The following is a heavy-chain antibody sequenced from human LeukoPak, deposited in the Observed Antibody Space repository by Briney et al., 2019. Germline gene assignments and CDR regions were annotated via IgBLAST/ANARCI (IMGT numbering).Heavy chain of an antibody. CDR3: ARRPLGAGLKYYFDY. V-gene: IGHV5-51*01. D-gene: IGHD3-16*01. CDR1: GYSFTTYW. CDR2: IYPADSTA. Sequence: GESLKISCKASGYSFTTYWIGWVRQMPGKGLEWMGIIYPADSTAHYSPSFQGQVTISVDKSINTAYLQWSRLKASDTAMYYCARRPLGAGLKYYFDYWGQGTLVTVSS. J-gene: IGHJ4*02.